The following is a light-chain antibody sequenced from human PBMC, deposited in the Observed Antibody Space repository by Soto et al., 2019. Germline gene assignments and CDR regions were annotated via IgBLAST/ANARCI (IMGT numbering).Light chain of an antibody. V-gene: IGKV2-28*01. Sequence: DIVMTQSPLSLPVPPGEPASIXXRSXQSLLHSNGYNYLDWYLQKPGQSPQXXIYLGSNRSSGVPARFSGSGSGTDFALKISRVEAEDVGVYYCMQGTHWPITFGQGTRLEIK. CDR3: MQGTHWPIT. J-gene: IGKJ5*01. CDR2: LGS. CDR1: QSLLHSNGYNY.